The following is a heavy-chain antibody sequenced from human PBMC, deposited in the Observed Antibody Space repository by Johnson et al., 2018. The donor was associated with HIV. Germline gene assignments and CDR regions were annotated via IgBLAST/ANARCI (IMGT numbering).Heavy chain of an antibody. CDR3: ARSLRRLQRVFDAFDI. CDR2: ISYEGSAK. J-gene: IGHJ3*02. CDR1: GFTFSNYP. D-gene: IGHD4-11*01. Sequence: VQLVESGGGVVRPGRSLRLSCAASGFTFSNYPMHWVRQAPGKGLEWVAVISYEGSAKYYADSVKGRFTISRDNAKNSLYLQMNSLRAEDTAVYYCARSLRRLQRVFDAFDIWGQGTMVTVSS. V-gene: IGHV3-30*04.